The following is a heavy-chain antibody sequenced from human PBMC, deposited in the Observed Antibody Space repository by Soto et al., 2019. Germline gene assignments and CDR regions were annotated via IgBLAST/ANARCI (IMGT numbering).Heavy chain of an antibody. CDR2: ISSSGSTI. V-gene: IGHV3-11*01. D-gene: IGHD2-2*01. CDR1: GFTFSDYY. CDR3: ARSLVVVPAAMVEPEYYFDY. Sequence: PGGSLRLSCAASGFTFSDYYMSWIRQAPGKGLEWVSYISSSGSTIYYADSVKGRFTISRDNAKNSLYLQMNSLRAEDTAVYYCARSLVVVPAAMVEPEYYFDYWGQGTLVTVSS. J-gene: IGHJ4*02.